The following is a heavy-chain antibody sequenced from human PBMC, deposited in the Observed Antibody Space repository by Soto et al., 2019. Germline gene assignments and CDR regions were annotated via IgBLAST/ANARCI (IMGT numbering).Heavy chain of an antibody. J-gene: IGHJ4*02. CDR2: ISARGGSS. CDR1: GFSFSSYP. CDR3: AKGSIEYSASVDN. V-gene: IGHV3-23*01. D-gene: IGHD5-12*01. Sequence: VQRLDSGGGLFQPGGSRRLSCAASGFSFSSYPMVWVRQAPGKGLEGVSVISARGGSSYFADSVKGRFTISRDNSKNVLSLEMNSLRADDTAIYFCAKGSIEYSASVDNWGQGTLVLVSS.